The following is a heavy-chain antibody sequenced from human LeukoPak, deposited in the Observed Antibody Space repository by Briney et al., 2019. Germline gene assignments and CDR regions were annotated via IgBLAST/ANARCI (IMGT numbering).Heavy chain of an antibody. CDR3: ARVGSWTDQPNFDY. CDR1: GGSISSSSYY. CDR2: IYYSGST. D-gene: IGHD3-10*01. Sequence: KASETLSLTCTVSGGSISSSSYYWGWIRQPPGKGLEWIGSIYYSGSTYYNPSLKSRVTISVDTSKNQFSLKLSSVTAADTAVYYCARVGSWTDQPNFDYWGQGTLVTVSS. V-gene: IGHV4-39*07. J-gene: IGHJ4*02.